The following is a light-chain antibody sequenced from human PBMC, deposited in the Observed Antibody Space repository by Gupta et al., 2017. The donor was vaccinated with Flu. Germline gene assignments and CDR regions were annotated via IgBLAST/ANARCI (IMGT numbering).Light chain of an antibody. CDR1: QSVSTY. CDR2: DAS. Sequence: EIVLTQSPATLSLSPGERATLSCRASQSVSTYLAWYQHKPGQAPRLLIYDASKRATGIPARFSGSGSGTDFTLTISSLEPEDFAVYYCQQRSNWPPSLGQGTKLEIK. V-gene: IGKV3-11*01. CDR3: QQRSNWPPS. J-gene: IGKJ2*01.